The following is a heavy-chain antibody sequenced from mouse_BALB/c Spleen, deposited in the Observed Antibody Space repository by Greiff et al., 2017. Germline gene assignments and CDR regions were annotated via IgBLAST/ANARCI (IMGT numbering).Heavy chain of an antibody. Sequence: EVQRVESGGGLVKPGGSLKLSCAASGFAFSSYDMSWVRQTPEKRLEWVAYISSGGGSTYYPDTVKGRFTISRDNAKNTLYLQMSSLKSEDTAMYYCARQGYYRYDWFAYWGQGTLVTVSA. V-gene: IGHV5-12-1*01. CDR3: ARQGYYRYDWFAY. CDR2: ISSGGGST. J-gene: IGHJ3*01. D-gene: IGHD2-14*01. CDR1: GFAFSSYD.